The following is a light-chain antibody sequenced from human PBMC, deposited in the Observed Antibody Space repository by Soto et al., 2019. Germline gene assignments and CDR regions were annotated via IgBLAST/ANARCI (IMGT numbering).Light chain of an antibody. J-gene: IGKJ5*01. CDR3: QQYGSSPPRIT. V-gene: IGKV3-20*01. Sequence: EIVMTQSPATLSVSPGERSTLSCRASQSVSSSYLAWYQQKPGQAPRLLIYGASSRATGIPDRFSGSGSGTDFTLTISRLGPEDFAVYYCQQYGSSPPRITFGQGTRLEI. CDR2: GAS. CDR1: QSVSSSY.